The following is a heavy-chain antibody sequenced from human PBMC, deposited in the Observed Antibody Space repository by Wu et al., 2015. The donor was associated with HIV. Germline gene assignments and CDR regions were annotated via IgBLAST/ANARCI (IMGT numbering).Heavy chain of an antibody. J-gene: IGHJ6*02. D-gene: IGHD3-10*01. CDR2: INPNSGGT. V-gene: IGHV1-2*02. CDR1: GYTFTGYY. CDR3: ARDPYYGSGSYFYYYYGMDV. Sequence: QVQLVQSGAEVKKPGASVKVSCKASGYTFTGYYMHWVRQAPGQGLEWMGWINPNSGGTNYAQKFQGRVTMTRDTSISTAYMELSRLRSDDTAVYYCARDPYYGSGSYFYYYYGMDVWGQGTTVTVSS.